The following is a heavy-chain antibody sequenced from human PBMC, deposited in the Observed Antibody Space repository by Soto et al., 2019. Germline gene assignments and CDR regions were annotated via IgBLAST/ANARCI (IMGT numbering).Heavy chain of an antibody. CDR2: ITGSGTYI. CDR3: ARSSYDTVVVITATPPNY. Sequence: EVQLVESGGGLVEPGGSLRLSCAASGFTFTSYNMNWVAKAPGKGREWVSSITGSGTYIYYANSVKGRFTVSRDNAKNSLFLQMDSLRAEDTAVYYCARSSYDTVVVITATPPNYWGQGTLVTVAS. D-gene: IGHD2-15*01. J-gene: IGHJ4*02. V-gene: IGHV3-21*01. CDR1: GFTFTSYN.